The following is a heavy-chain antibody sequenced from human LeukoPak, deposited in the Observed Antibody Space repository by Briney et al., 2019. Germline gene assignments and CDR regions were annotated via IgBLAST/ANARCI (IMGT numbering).Heavy chain of an antibody. D-gene: IGHD2-2*03. CDR1: GYTFSSYD. CDR3: AKDSNWILFDD. V-gene: IGHV1-8*01. J-gene: IGHJ4*02. Sequence: ASVKVSCKTSGYTFSSYDINWVRQAPGQGLEWMGWVNPNSGNTGYAQRFQGRITISTNTSISAAYMELSSLRSDDTAVYYCAKDSNWILFDDWGQGTLVTVSS. CDR2: VNPNSGNT.